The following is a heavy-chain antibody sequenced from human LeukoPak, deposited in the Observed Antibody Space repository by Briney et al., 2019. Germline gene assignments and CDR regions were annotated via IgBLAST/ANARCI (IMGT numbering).Heavy chain of an antibody. CDR2: IIPIFGTA. V-gene: IGHV1-69*13. J-gene: IGHJ6*02. CDR3: ARGGKDTAMVKDYYCYYGMDV. D-gene: IGHD5-18*01. Sequence: SVKVSCKASGGTFSSYAISWVRQAPGQGLEWMGGIIPIFGTANYAQKFQGRVTITADESTSTAYMELSSLRSEDTAVYYCARGGKDTAMVKDYYCYYGMDVWGQGTTVTVSS. CDR1: GGTFSSYA.